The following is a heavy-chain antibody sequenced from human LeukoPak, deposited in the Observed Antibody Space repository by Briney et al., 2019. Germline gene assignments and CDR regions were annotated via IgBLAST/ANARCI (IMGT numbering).Heavy chain of an antibody. CDR2: IRSKAYGGTT. Sequence: GGSLRLSCTASGFTFGDYAMSWFRQAPGKGLEWVGFIRSKAYGGTTEYAASVKGRFTISRDNAKNSLYLQMNSLRDEDTAVYYCARGGSGYGDYYYFYAMDVWGQGSTVTVSS. V-gene: IGHV3-49*03. CDR1: GFTFGDYA. J-gene: IGHJ6*02. CDR3: ARGGSGYGDYYYFYAMDV. D-gene: IGHD3-22*01.